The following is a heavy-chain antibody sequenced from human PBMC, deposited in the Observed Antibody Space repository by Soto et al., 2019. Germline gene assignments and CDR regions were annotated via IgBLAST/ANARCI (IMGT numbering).Heavy chain of an antibody. CDR2: IHYSGTS. Sequence: SETLSLTCSVSGDSISSSSHYFFWIRQPPGKGLEWIGSIHYSGTSYYNPSLKSRVTIFVDTSKNQLSLKLSSVTAADTAVYYCARHWIAGSSIPWGQGTLVTVSS. CDR3: ARHWIAGSSIP. V-gene: IGHV4-39*01. D-gene: IGHD2-21*01. J-gene: IGHJ5*02. CDR1: GDSISSSSHY.